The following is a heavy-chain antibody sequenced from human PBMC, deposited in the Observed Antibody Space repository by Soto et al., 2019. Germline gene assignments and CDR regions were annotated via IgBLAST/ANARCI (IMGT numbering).Heavy chain of an antibody. J-gene: IGHJ4*02. Sequence: PGGSLRLSCAASGFTVSTNYMNWVRQAPGRGLEWVSVIYSGGSTYYADSVKGRFTISRDNSKNTLYLQMNSLRAEDTAVYYCARDVGRKGSTSCLDYWGQGTLVTVSS. CDR1: GFTVSTNY. CDR3: ARDVGRKGSTSCLDY. D-gene: IGHD2-2*01. CDR2: IYSGGST. V-gene: IGHV3-66*01.